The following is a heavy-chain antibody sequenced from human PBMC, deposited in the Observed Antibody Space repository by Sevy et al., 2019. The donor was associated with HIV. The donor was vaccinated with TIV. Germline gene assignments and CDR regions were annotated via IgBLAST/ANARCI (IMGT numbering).Heavy chain of an antibody. Sequence: GGSLRLSCAASGFTFSSYGMHWVRQAPGKGLEWVAVIWYDGSNKYYADSVKGRFTISRDNSKNTLYLQMNSLRAEDMAVYYCARDGVVYPAAITADAFDIWGQGTMVTVSS. CDR2: IWYDGSNK. V-gene: IGHV3-33*01. CDR1: GFTFSSYG. J-gene: IGHJ3*02. CDR3: ARDGVVYPAAITADAFDI. D-gene: IGHD2-2*02.